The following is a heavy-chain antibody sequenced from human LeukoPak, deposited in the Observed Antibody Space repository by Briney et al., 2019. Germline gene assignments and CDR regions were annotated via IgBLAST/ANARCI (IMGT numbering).Heavy chain of an antibody. V-gene: IGHV1-2*02. CDR1: GYTFTGYY. CDR3: ATQGNIYCSSTSCYDNYYYYYYMDV. Sequence: ASVKVSCKASGYTFTGYYMHWVRQAPGQGLEWMGWINPNSGGTNYAQKFQGRVTMTRDTSISTAYMELSSLRSEDTAVYYCATQGNIYCSSTSCYDNYYYYYYMDVWGKGTTVTISS. J-gene: IGHJ6*03. D-gene: IGHD2-2*01. CDR2: INPNSGGT.